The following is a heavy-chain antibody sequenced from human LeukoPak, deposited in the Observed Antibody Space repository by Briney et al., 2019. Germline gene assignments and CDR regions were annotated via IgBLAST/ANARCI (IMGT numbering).Heavy chain of an antibody. V-gene: IGHV3-72*01. Sequence: GGSLRLSCAASGFTFSDHYMDWVRQAPGKGLEWVGRTRNKANSYTTEYAASVKGRFTISRDDSKNSLYLQMNSLRAEDTAVYYCASGELLFDYWGQGTLVTVSS. D-gene: IGHD1-1*01. J-gene: IGHJ4*02. CDR2: TRNKANSYTT. CDR1: GFTFSDHY. CDR3: ASGELLFDY.